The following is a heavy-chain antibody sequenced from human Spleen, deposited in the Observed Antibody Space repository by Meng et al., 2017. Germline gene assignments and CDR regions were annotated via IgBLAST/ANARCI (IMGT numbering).Heavy chain of an antibody. J-gene: IGHJ4*02. V-gene: IGHV4-59*08. CDR3: ARGGWSLDY. Sequence: QVQLQESGPGLVKPSETLSLTCTVSGDSISNDYWSWIRQPPGKGLEWIGFIYYSGTNYSPSLKSRVSISVDPSKNQFSLNLTSVTAADTAVYYCARGGWSLDYWGQGTLVTVSS. CDR2: IYYSGT. D-gene: IGHD2-15*01. CDR1: GDSISNDY.